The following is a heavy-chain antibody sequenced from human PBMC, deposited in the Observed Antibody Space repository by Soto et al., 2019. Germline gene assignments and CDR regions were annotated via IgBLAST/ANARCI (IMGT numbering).Heavy chain of an antibody. CDR3: AKDDRDSGRAPGIYGMDV. Sequence: EVQLVESGGGLVQPGRSLRLSCAASGFTFDDYAMHWVRQAPGKGLEWVSGISWNSGTVAYADSVKGRFTISRDNAKNSLYLQMNSLRAEDTALYYCAKDDRDSGRAPGIYGMDVWGQGATVTVSS. J-gene: IGHJ6*02. CDR2: ISWNSGTV. V-gene: IGHV3-9*01. CDR1: GFTFDDYA. D-gene: IGHD1-26*01.